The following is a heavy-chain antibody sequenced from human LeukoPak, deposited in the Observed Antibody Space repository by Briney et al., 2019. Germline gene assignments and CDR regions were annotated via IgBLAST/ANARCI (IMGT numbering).Heavy chain of an antibody. D-gene: IGHD3-3*01. CDR2: FDPEDGEI. CDR3: ATKSRDFWSAYYNREVFRVFDP. Sequence: ASVKVSCKVSGYTLTELSMHWVRQAPGKGLEWMGSFDPEDGEIIYAQEFQGRVTMTEDTSTDTAYMELSSLRSEDTAVYYCATKSRDFWSAYYNREVFRVFDPWGQGTLVTVSS. V-gene: IGHV1-24*01. CDR1: GYTLTELS. J-gene: IGHJ5*02.